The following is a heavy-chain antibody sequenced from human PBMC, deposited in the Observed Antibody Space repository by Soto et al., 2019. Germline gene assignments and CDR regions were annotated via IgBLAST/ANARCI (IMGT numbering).Heavy chain of an antibody. CDR1: GFTFSSYS. Sequence: EVQLVESGGGLVKPGGSLRLSCAASGFTFSSYSMNWVRQAPGKGREWVSSISSSSSYIYYADSVKGRFTISRDNAKNSLYLQMNSLRAEDTAVYYCARSVVGATTGAFDIWGQGTMVTVSS. CDR2: ISSSSSYI. J-gene: IGHJ3*02. CDR3: ARSVVGATTGAFDI. V-gene: IGHV3-21*01. D-gene: IGHD1-26*01.